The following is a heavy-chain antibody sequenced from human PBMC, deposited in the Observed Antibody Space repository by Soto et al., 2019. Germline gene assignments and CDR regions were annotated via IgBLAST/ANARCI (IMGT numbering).Heavy chain of an antibody. CDR3: ARCSRVIAVRHLRFDP. D-gene: IGHD6-6*01. CDR1: GGSISSGGYY. Sequence: SETLSLTCTVSGGSISSGGYYWSWIRQHPGKGLEWIGYIYYSGSTYYNPSLKSRVTISVDTSKNQFSLKLSSVTAADTAVYYCARCSRVIAVRHLRFDPWGQGTLVTVSS. CDR2: IYYSGST. J-gene: IGHJ5*02. V-gene: IGHV4-31*03.